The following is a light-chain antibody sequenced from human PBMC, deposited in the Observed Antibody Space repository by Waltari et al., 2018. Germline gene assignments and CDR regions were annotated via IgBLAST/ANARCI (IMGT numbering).Light chain of an antibody. J-gene: IGLJ3*02. V-gene: IGLV3-19*01. Sequence: TVRITCQGDCLRTYFATWYQQKPGQAPLLVIYGKNNRPSGIPDRFSGSSSEDTTSLTITGAQAEDEADYFCSSRDSSGNHVLFGGGTKLTVL. CDR3: SSRDSSGNHVL. CDR2: GKN. CDR1: CLRTYF.